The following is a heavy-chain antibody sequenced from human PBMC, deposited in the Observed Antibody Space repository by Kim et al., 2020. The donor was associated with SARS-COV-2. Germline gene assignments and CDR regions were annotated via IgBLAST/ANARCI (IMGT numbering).Heavy chain of an antibody. J-gene: IGHJ6*03. CDR3: AKDLAHYYYYMDV. Sequence: YYADPVKGRFTIARDSSKNTLYLQMNTLRAEDTAVYYCAKDLAHYYYYMDVWGKGTTVTVSS. D-gene: IGHD3-16*01. V-gene: IGHV3-23*01.